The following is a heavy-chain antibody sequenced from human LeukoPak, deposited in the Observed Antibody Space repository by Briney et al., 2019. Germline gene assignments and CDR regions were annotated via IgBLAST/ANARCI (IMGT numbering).Heavy chain of an antibody. CDR3: AAVVGATTNYYYGMDV. CDR1: GFTFTSSA. J-gene: IGHJ6*02. Sequence: SVKVSCKASGFTFTSSAMQWVRQARGQRLEWIGWIVVGSGNTNYAQKFQERVTITRDMSTSTAYVELSSLRSEDTAVYYCAAVVGATTNYYYGMDVWGQGTTVTVSS. D-gene: IGHD1-26*01. CDR2: IVVGSGNT. V-gene: IGHV1-58*02.